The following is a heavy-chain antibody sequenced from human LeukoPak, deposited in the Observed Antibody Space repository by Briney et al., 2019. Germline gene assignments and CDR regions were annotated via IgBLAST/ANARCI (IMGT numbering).Heavy chain of an antibody. CDR2: ISWDGGST. CDR1: GFTFDDYT. CDR3: ARLNSYDSSGYEEYFQH. Sequence: GGSLRLSCAASGFTFDDYTMHWVRQAPGKGLEWVSLISWDGGSTYYADSVKGRFTISRDNAKNSLYLQMNSLRAEDTAVYYCARLNSYDSSGYEEYFQHWGQGTLVTISS. D-gene: IGHD3-22*01. V-gene: IGHV3-43*01. J-gene: IGHJ1*01.